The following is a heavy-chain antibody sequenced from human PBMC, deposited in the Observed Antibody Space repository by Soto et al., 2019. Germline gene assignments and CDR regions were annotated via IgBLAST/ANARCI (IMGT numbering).Heavy chain of an antibody. CDR2: INSDGSST. CDR3: AREVWYYYGMDV. CDR1: GFTFSSYW. D-gene: IGHD2-21*01. V-gene: IGHV3-74*01. J-gene: IGHJ6*02. Sequence: GASVKVSCAASGFTFSSYWMHWVRQAPGKGLVWVSRINSDGSSTSYADSVKGRFTISRDNAKNTLYLQMNSLRAEDTAVYYCAREVWYYYGMDVWGQGTTVTVSS.